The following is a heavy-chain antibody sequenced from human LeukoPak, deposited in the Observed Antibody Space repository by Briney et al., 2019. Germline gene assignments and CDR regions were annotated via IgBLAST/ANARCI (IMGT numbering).Heavy chain of an antibody. V-gene: IGHV3-15*01. CDR3: TTELTVTEYFDY. Sequence: GGSLRLSCAVAGFTFSNAWMGWVRQAPGKGLEWVGRIKSKTDGGTTDYAAPVKGRFTISRDDSKNTLYLQMNSLKTEDTAVYYCTTELTVTEYFDYWGQGTLVTVSS. CDR1: GFTFSNAW. J-gene: IGHJ4*02. D-gene: IGHD4-17*01. CDR2: IKSKTDGGTT.